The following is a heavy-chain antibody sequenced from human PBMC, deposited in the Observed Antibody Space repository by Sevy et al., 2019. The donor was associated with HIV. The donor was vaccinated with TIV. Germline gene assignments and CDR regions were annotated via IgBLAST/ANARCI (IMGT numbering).Heavy chain of an antibody. Sequence: GESLKISCAASGFTFSDYYMSWVRQAPGKGLEWVAYISSSRSTIYYADSVKGRFTISRDNAKNSLYLQMNSLRAEDTAVYYCARDPTYYDFLSGYYTGWFDPWGQGTLVTVSS. CDR1: GFTFSDYY. CDR3: ARDPTYYDFLSGYYTGWFDP. D-gene: IGHD3-3*01. V-gene: IGHV3-11*01. CDR2: ISSSRSTI. J-gene: IGHJ5*02.